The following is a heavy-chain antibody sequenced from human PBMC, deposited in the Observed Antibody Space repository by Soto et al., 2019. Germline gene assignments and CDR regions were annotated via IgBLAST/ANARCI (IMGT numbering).Heavy chain of an antibody. CDR1: VGTFSSYA. Sequence: SVKVSCKGSVGTFSSYAISWVRQAPGQGLEWVGGIIPIFGTANYAQKFQGRVTITADESTSTSYMELSSLRSEDTAVYYCARDSYVWGSYRYTTPYYFDSWGQGTLVTVSS. CDR2: IIPIFGTA. J-gene: IGHJ4*02. CDR3: ARDSYVWGSYRYTTPYYFDS. D-gene: IGHD3-16*02. V-gene: IGHV1-69*13.